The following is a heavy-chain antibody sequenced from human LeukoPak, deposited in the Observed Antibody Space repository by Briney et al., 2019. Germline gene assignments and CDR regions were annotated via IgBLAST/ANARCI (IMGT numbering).Heavy chain of an antibody. CDR1: GFIFKTYT. J-gene: IGHJ4*02. Sequence: GGSLRLSCASSGFIFKTYTMTWVRQAPGKGLEWVSSITGDCKYITYADSVKGRFTISRDNAKNSLYLQVASLRGDDTATYYCAREGNDYYYDQWGQGTLVTVSP. CDR3: AREGNDYYYDQ. D-gene: IGHD3-16*01. V-gene: IGHV3-21*01. CDR2: ITGDCKYI.